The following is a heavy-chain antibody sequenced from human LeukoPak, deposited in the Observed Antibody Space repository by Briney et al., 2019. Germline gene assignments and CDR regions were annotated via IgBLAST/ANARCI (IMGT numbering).Heavy chain of an antibody. CDR3: AIGYYYDSGSYEFDP. V-gene: IGHV5-10-1*01. D-gene: IGHD3-10*01. CDR1: GHSFTSYW. J-gene: IGHJ5*02. Sequence: RGESLKISCKASGHSFTSYWINWVRQMPGKGLEWMGRIDPSDSYTNYRPSFEGHVTMSADKSISTAYLQWSSLKASDTAMYYCAIGYYYDSGSYEFDPWGQGTLVTVSS. CDR2: IDPSDSYT.